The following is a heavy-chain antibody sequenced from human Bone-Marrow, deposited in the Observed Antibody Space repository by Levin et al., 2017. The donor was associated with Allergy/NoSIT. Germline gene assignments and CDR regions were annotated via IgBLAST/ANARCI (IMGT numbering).Heavy chain of an antibody. Sequence: SCAASGFTFDDYAMHWVRQAPGKGLEWVSGISWNSGSIGYADSVKGRFTISRDNAKNSLYLQMNSLRAEDTALYYCAKELLWFREEADWGQGTLVTVSS. D-gene: IGHD3-10*01. V-gene: IGHV3-9*01. CDR2: ISWNSGSI. J-gene: IGHJ4*02. CDR3: AKELLWFREEAD. CDR1: GFTFDDYA.